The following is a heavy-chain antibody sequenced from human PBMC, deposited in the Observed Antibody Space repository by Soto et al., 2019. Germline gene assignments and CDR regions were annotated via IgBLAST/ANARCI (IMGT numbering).Heavy chain of an antibody. D-gene: IGHD5-18*01. V-gene: IGHV4-30-4*01. CDR2: IYYSGST. CDR1: GGSISSGDYY. Sequence: PSETLSLTCTVSGGSISSGDYYWSWIRQPPGKGLEWIGYIYYSGSTYYNPSLKSRVTISVDTSKNQFSLKLSSVTAADTAVYYCARGMTRYSYGYQAYFDYWGQGTLVTVSS. J-gene: IGHJ4*02. CDR3: ARGMTRYSYGYQAYFDY.